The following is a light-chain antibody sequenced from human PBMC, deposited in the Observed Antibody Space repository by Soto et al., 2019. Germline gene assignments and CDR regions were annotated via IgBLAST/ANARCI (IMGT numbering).Light chain of an antibody. V-gene: IGKV3-20*01. J-gene: IGKJ3*01. Sequence: EIVLTQSPATLSLSPGERATLSCRASESIESRYLAWYQQRPGQAPRLLIYGTSSRATGIPDRFSGSGSGTDFSLTISGLEPEDFAVYYCQQFGSSPGFTFGPGTKVDIK. CDR3: QQFGSSPGFT. CDR2: GTS. CDR1: ESIESRY.